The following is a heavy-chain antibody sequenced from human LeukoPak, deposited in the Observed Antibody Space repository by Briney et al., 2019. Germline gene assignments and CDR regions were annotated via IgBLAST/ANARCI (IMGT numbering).Heavy chain of an antibody. V-gene: IGHV3-7*03. J-gene: IGHJ4*02. CDR1: GFTFSSYW. CDR3: ARRGSGSYFFSFDY. CDR2: IKQDGSEK. D-gene: IGHD1-26*01. Sequence: GGSLRLSCAASGFTFSSYWMSWVRQAPGKGLEWVANIKQDGSEKYYVDSVKGRFTISRDNAKNSLYLQMNSLRAEDTAVYFCARRGSGSYFFSFDYWGQGILATVSS.